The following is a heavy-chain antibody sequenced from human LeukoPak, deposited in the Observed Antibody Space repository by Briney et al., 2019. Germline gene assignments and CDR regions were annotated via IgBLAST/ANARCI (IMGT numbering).Heavy chain of an antibody. Sequence: SETLSLTCAVYGGSFSGYYWSWIRQPPGKGLEWIGEINHSGSTNYNPSLKSRVTISVDTSKNQFSLKLSSVTAADTAVYYCAGTVGAPHLGYFDYWGQGTLVTVSS. D-gene: IGHD1-26*01. V-gene: IGHV4-34*01. CDR1: GGSFSGYY. J-gene: IGHJ4*02. CDR3: AGTVGAPHLGYFDY. CDR2: INHSGST.